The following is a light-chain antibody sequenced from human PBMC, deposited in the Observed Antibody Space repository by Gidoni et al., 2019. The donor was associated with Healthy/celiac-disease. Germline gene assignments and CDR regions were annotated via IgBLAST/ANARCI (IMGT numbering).Light chain of an antibody. V-gene: IGLV3-9*01. J-gene: IGLJ2*01. CDR1: NIGRKN. CDR2: RDS. Sequence: SYELTQPLSVSVALGQTDRITCGGNNIGRKNVHWYQQKPGQAPVLVIYRDSNRPSGIPERFSGSNSGNTATLTISRAQAGDEADYYCQVWDSSSVVFGGGTKLTVL. CDR3: QVWDSSSVV.